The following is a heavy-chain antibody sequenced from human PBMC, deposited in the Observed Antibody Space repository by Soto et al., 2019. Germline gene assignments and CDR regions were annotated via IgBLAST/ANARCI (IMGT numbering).Heavy chain of an antibody. Sequence: EVQLLESGGGLVQPGGSLRLSCAASGFTFSSYAMSWVRQAPGKGLEWVSAISGSGGSTYYADSVKGRFTLSRDNSKNTLYLQMNSMRAEDTAVYYCAKPRHDYGDYDWGQGTLVTVSS. V-gene: IGHV3-23*01. D-gene: IGHD4-17*01. J-gene: IGHJ4*02. CDR1: GFTFSSYA. CDR2: ISGSGGST. CDR3: AKPRHDYGDYD.